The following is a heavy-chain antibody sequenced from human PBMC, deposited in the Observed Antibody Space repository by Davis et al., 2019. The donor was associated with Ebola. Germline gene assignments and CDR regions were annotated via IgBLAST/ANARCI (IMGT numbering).Heavy chain of an antibody. V-gene: IGHV3-48*03. CDR3: AREVGYYGMDV. CDR2: ISSSGSTI. Sequence: GGSLRLSCAASGFTFSSYEMNWVRQAPGKGLEWVSYISSSGSTIYYADSVKGRFTISRDNAKKSLYLQMNSLRAEDTAVYYCAREVGYYGMDVWGKGTTVTVSS. J-gene: IGHJ6*04. D-gene: IGHD2-2*01. CDR1: GFTFSSYE.